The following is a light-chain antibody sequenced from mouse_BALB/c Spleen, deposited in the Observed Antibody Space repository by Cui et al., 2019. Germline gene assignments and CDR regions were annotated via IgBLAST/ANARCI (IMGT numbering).Light chain of an antibody. CDR2: WAS. CDR3: QQYSSYPLT. J-gene: IGKJ5*01. Sequence: DIVMTQSHKFMSTSVGDSVSITCKASQDVGTDVAWYQQKPGQSPKLLIYWASTRHTGVPDRFTGSGSGTDFTLTISNVQSEDLADYFCQQYSSYPLTFGAGTKLELK. V-gene: IGKV6-23*01. CDR1: QDVGTD.